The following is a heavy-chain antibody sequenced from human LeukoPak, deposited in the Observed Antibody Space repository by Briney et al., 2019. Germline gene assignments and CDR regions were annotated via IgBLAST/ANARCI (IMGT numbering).Heavy chain of an antibody. V-gene: IGHV4-61*01. D-gene: IGHD6-19*01. CDR3: ARVVAVAGSNWFDP. J-gene: IGHJ5*02. CDR1: GYSISSGYY. CDR2: IYYSGST. Sequence: PSETLSLTCAVSGYSISSGYYWGWIRQPPGKGLEWIGYIYYSGSTNYNPSLKSRVTISVDTSKNKFSLKLSSVTAADTAVYYCARVVAVAGSNWFDPWGQGTLVTVSS.